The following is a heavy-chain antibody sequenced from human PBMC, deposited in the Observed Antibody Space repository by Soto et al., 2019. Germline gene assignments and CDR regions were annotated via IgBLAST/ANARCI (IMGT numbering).Heavy chain of an antibody. J-gene: IGHJ4*02. V-gene: IGHV4-34*01. Sequence: QVQLQQWGAGLLKPSETLSLTCAVYGGSFSGYYWSWIRQPPGKGLEWIGEINHSGSTNYNPSLKSPVTISVDTSKNQFSLKLSSVTAADTAVYYCARGLGYCSSTSCHAPDYWGQGTLVTVSS. CDR3: ARGLGYCSSTSCHAPDY. D-gene: IGHD2-2*01. CDR1: GGSFSGYY. CDR2: INHSGST.